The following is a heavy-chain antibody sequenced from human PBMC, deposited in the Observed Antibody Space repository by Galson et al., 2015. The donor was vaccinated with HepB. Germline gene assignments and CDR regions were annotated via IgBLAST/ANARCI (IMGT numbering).Heavy chain of an antibody. D-gene: IGHD4-11*01. CDR3: AKDLSNYGYYYGMDV. J-gene: IGHJ6*02. CDR2: IIPMFGTA. V-gene: IGHV1-69*13. Sequence: SVKVSCKVSGGTFSSYGISWVRQAPGQGLEWMGGIIPMFGTANYAQRFQGRVTIKADESTSTAYMELRSLRSEDTAVYYCAKDLSNYGYYYGMDVWGQGTTVIVSS. CDR1: GGTFSSYG.